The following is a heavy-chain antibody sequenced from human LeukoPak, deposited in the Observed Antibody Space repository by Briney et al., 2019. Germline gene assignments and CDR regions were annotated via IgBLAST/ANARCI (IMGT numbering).Heavy chain of an antibody. CDR2: ISGSGGST. V-gene: IGHV3-23*01. Sequence: GGSLRLSCAASGFTFSSYAMSWVRQAPGKGLEWVSAISGSGGSTYYADPVKGRFTISRDNSKNTLYLQMNSLRAEDTAVYYCAKVQSAGGWEPNDYWGQGSLVTVSS. CDR3: AKVQSAGGWEPNDY. CDR1: GFTFSSYA. D-gene: IGHD1-26*01. J-gene: IGHJ4*02.